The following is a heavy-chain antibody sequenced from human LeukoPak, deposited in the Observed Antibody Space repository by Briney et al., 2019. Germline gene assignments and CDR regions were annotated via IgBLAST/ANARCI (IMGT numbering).Heavy chain of an antibody. V-gene: IGHV3-23*01. D-gene: IGHD4-23*01. CDR3: ASERSYGANSGFDY. J-gene: IGHJ4*02. Sequence: SGGSLRLSCAGSGFTFSGYAMSWVRQAPGKGPEWVSAISGSGGSTYYADSVKGRFTISRDNSKNTLYLQMNSLRAEDTAVYYCASERSYGANSGFDYWGQGTLVTVSS. CDR1: GFTFSGYA. CDR2: ISGSGGST.